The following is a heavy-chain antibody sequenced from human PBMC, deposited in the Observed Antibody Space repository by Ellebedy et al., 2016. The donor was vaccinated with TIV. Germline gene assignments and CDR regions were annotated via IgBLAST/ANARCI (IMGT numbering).Heavy chain of an antibody. Sequence: LRLSCTVSGGSISTGGYYWNWIRQPPGKGLQWIGYTYHSGTTYYSPSLNSRVSISVDKSKNQFSLKLTSVTAADTAIYFCARARVSDAMDVWGQGTTVTVSS. V-gene: IGHV4-30-2*01. CDR2: TYHSGTT. CDR1: GGSISTGGYY. J-gene: IGHJ6*02. CDR3: ARARVSDAMDV. D-gene: IGHD5/OR15-5a*01.